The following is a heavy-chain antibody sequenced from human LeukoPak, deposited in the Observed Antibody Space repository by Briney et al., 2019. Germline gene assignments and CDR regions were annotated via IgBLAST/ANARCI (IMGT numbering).Heavy chain of an antibody. J-gene: IGHJ3*02. Sequence: GGSLRLSCAASGFTFDDYAMHWVRQAPGKGLEWVSGISWNSGSIGYADSVKGRFTISKDNAKNSLYLQMNSLRAEDMAVYYCARDRPHYYDSSGYFLDAFDIWGQGTMVTVSS. CDR2: ISWNSGSI. CDR1: GFTFDDYA. CDR3: ARDRPHYYDSSGYFLDAFDI. V-gene: IGHV3-9*03. D-gene: IGHD3-22*01.